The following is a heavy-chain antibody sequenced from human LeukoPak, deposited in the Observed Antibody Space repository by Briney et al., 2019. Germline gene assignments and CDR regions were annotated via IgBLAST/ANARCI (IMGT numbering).Heavy chain of an antibody. D-gene: IGHD3-10*01. CDR1: GGSISSYY. CDR3: ARLDAGYYGSGSYYY. J-gene: IGHJ4*02. Sequence: PSETLSLTCTVSGGSISSYYWSWIRQPPGKGLEWIGYIYYSGSTNYNPSLKSRVTISVDTSKNQFSLKLSPVTAADTAVYCCARLDAGYYGSGSYYYWGQGTLVTVSS. V-gene: IGHV4-59*08. CDR2: IYYSGST.